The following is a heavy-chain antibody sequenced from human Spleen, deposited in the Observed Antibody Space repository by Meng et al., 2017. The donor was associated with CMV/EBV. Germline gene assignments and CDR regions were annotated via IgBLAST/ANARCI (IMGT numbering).Heavy chain of an antibody. CDR2: IKQDGSEK. CDR3: ARDVSPMVVTHNWFDP. Sequence: FTFSSYWMSWVRQAPGKGLEWVANIKQDGSEKYYVDSVKGRFTISRDNAKNSLYLQMNSLRAEDTAVYYCARDVSPMVVTHNWFDPWGQGTLVTVSS. CDR1: FTFSSYW. V-gene: IGHV3-7*01. D-gene: IGHD4-23*01. J-gene: IGHJ5*02.